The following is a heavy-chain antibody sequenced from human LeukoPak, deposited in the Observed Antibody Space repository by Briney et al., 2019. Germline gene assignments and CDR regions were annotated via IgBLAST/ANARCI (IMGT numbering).Heavy chain of an antibody. CDR1: GGSFSGYY. CDR2: INHSGST. CDR3: ASRLRGYSP. J-gene: IGHJ5*02. V-gene: IGHV4-34*01. D-gene: IGHD5-18*01. Sequence: SETLSLTCAVYGGSFSGYYWNWIRQPPGKGLEWIGEINHSGSTNYNPSLKSRVTISVDTSKNQFSLRLSSVTAADTAVYYCASRLRGYSPRSQGTLVTVSS.